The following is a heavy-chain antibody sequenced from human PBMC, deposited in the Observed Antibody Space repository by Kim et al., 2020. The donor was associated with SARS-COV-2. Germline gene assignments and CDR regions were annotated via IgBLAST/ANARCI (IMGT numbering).Heavy chain of an antibody. CDR3: AKDLVSRSSLSVDY. CDR2: ISPGGGDS. CDR1: GFTFSTNA. J-gene: IGHJ4*01. Sequence: GGSLRLSCAASGFTFSTNAMAWVRQAPGKGPEWVSAISPGGGDSYYADSVKGRFTTSRDNSKNTLYLQMNSLRVEDTAIYYCAKDLVSRSSLSVDYWGHGTPVTVSS. V-gene: IGHV3-23*01. D-gene: IGHD6-19*01.